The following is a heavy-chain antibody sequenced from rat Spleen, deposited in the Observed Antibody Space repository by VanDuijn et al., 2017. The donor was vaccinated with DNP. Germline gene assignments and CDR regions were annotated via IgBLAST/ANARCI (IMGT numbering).Heavy chain of an antibody. CDR1: GFSLTSYG. V-gene: IGHV2S12*01. CDR3: TRAANWD. CDR2: ISSGGST. J-gene: IGHJ2*01. D-gene: IGHD5-1*01. Sequence: QVQLKESGPGLVQPSQTLSLTCTVSGFSLTSYGVSWVRQPPGKGLEWIAAISSGGSTYYNSALKSRLSISRDTSKSQVFLKMNSLQTEDTAIYFCTRAANWDWGQGVMVTVSS.